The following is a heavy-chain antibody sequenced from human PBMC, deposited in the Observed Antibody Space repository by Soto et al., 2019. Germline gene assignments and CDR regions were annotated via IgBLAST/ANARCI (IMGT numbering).Heavy chain of an antibody. Sequence: SETLSLTCAVYGGSFSGYYLSWIRQPPGKGLEWIGEINHSGSTNYNPSLKSRVTISVDTSKNQFSLKLSSVTAADTAVYYCAGNYDFWIFDYWGQGTLVTVSS. CDR2: INHSGST. CDR1: GGSFSGYY. D-gene: IGHD3-3*01. CDR3: AGNYDFWIFDY. J-gene: IGHJ4*02. V-gene: IGHV4-34*01.